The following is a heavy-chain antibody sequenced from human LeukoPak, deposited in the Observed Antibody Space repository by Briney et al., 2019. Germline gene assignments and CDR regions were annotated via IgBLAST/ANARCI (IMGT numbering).Heavy chain of an antibody. CDR3: ARDAPGLDDAFDI. V-gene: IGHV4-59*11. D-gene: IGHD6-6*01. CDR1: GGSISSHY. J-gene: IGHJ3*02. CDR2: IYYSGST. Sequence: SETLSLTCTVSGGSISSHYWSWIRQPPGKGLEGIGYIYYSGSTNYNPSLKSRVTISVDTSKNQFSLKLSSVTAADTAVYYCARDAPGLDDAFDIWGQGTMVTVSS.